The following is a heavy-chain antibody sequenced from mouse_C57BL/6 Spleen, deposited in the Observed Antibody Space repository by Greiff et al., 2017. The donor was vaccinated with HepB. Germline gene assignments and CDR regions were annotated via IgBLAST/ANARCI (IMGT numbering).Heavy chain of an antibody. D-gene: IGHD2-4*01. V-gene: IGHV1-72*01. CDR2: IDPNSGGT. J-gene: IGHJ4*01. CDR1: GYTFTSYW. Sequence: VQLQQSGAELVKPGASVKLSCKASGYTFTSYWMHWVKQRPGRGLEWIGRIDPNSGGTKYNEKFKSKATLTVDKPSSTAYMQLSSLTSEDSAVYYCARKDGDYDYDGNAMDYWGQGTSVTVSS. CDR3: ARKDGDYDYDGNAMDY.